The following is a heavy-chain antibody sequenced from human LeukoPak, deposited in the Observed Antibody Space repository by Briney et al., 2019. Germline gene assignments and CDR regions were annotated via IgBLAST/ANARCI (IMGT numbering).Heavy chain of an antibody. D-gene: IGHD2-15*01. V-gene: IGHV3-30*03. CDR3: ARDRGDIVVVVAARHDAFDI. CDR2: ISYDGSNK. CDR1: GFTFSSYG. Sequence: GGSLRLSCAASGFTFSSYGMHWVRQAPGKGLEWVAVISYDGSNKYYADSVKGRFTISRDNSKNTLYLQMNSLRAEDTAVYYCARDRGDIVVVVAARHDAFDIWGQGTMVTVSS. J-gene: IGHJ3*02.